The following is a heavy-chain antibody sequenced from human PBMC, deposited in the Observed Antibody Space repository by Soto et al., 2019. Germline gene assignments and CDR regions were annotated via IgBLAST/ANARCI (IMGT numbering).Heavy chain of an antibody. CDR2: SNAGNGNT. CDR1: GYTFTSYA. D-gene: IGHD1-26*01. Sequence: ASVKVSCKASGYTFTSYAMHWVRQAPGQRLEWMGWSNAGNGNTKYSQEFQGRVTITRDTSASTAYMELSSLRSEDMAVHYCARGQYSGSPDVAFDIWGQGTMVTVSS. CDR3: ARGQYSGSPDVAFDI. V-gene: IGHV1-3*02. J-gene: IGHJ3*02.